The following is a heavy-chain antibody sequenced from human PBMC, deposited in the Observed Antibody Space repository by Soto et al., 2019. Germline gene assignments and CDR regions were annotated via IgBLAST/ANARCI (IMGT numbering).Heavy chain of an antibody. CDR3: ARVAVAGTRFDY. J-gene: IGHJ4*02. CDR1: GGSISSSNW. D-gene: IGHD6-19*01. CDR2: IYHSGST. V-gene: IGHV4-4*02. Sequence: QVQLQESGPGLVKPSGTLSLTCAVSGGSISSSNWWSWVRQPPGKGLEWIGEIYHSGSTNYNPSLKSRVTISVGKSKNQFALKLSSVTAADTAVYYGARVAVAGTRFDYWGQGTLVTVSS.